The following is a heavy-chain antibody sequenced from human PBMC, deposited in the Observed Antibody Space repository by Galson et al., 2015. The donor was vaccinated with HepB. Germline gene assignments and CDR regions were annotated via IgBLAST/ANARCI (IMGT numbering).Heavy chain of an antibody. D-gene: IGHD3-10*01. Sequence: SLRLSCAASGFTFSNAWMSWVRQAPGKGLEWVGRIKSKTDGGTTDYSATVKGRFTISRDDSKNTMYLQMNSLKNEDTAVYYCTTEGHRGGGRIPMVRGVIRCFDPWGQGTLVTVSS. J-gene: IGHJ5*02. CDR3: TTEGHRGGGRIPMVRGVIRCFDP. V-gene: IGHV3-15*01. CDR1: GFTFSNAW. CDR2: IKSKTDGGTT.